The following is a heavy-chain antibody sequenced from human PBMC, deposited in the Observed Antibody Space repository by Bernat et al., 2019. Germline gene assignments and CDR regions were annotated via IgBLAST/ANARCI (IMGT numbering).Heavy chain of an antibody. CDR2: IKEDGSEI. CDR1: GFTFSAYW. V-gene: IGHV3-7*03. CDR3: AREGMMYGIGYGLDV. Sequence: EVQLVESGGGLVQPGGSLRLSCAASGFTFSAYWMSWVRQAPGMGLEWVANIKEDGSEIYYVDSVKGRFTISRDNAANSLHLQMNSLRAEDTAIYYCAREGMMYGIGYGLDVWGQGTTVTVSS. D-gene: IGHD2-8*01. J-gene: IGHJ6*02.